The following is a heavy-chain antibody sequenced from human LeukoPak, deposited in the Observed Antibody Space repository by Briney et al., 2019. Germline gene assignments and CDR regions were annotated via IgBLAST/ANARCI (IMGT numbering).Heavy chain of an antibody. Sequence: GGSLRLSCAASGFTLSSYAMSWVRQAPGKGLEWVSAISGSGGSTYYADSVKGRFTISRDNSKNTLYLQMNSLRAEDTAVYYCARDSHGDYDFDYWGQGTLVTVSS. V-gene: IGHV3-23*01. D-gene: IGHD4-17*01. J-gene: IGHJ4*02. CDR1: GFTLSSYA. CDR2: ISGSGGST. CDR3: ARDSHGDYDFDY.